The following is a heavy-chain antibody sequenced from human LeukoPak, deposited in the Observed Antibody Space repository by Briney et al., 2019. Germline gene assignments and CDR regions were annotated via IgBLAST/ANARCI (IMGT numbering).Heavy chain of an antibody. CDR1: GYTFTGYY. V-gene: IGHV1-69*13. Sequence: SVKVSCKASGYTFTGYYMHWVRQAPGQGLEWMGGIIPIFGTANYAQKFQGRVTITADESTSTAYMELSSLRSEDTAVYYCARGGIAVADANFDYWGQGTLVTVSS. CDR2: IIPIFGTA. D-gene: IGHD6-19*01. CDR3: ARGGIAVADANFDY. J-gene: IGHJ4*02.